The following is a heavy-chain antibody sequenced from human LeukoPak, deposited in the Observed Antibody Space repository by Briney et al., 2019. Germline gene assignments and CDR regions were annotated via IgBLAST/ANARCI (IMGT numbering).Heavy chain of an antibody. CDR2: IYPGDSDT. D-gene: IGHD6-6*01. CDR3: YSIAARRFDY. CDR1: GYSFTSYW. V-gene: IGHV5-51*01. J-gene: IGHJ4*02. Sequence: GESRKISCKGSGYSFTSYWIGWVRQMPGKGLEWMGIIYPGDSDTRYSPSFQGQVTISADKSISTAYLQWSSLKASDTAMYYCYSIAARRFDYWGQGTLVAVSS.